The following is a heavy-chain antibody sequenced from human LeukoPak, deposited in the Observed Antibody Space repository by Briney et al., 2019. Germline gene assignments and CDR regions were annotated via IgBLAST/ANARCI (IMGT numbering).Heavy chain of an antibody. CDR3: ARDMLDYYDSSLPPGAFDI. D-gene: IGHD3-22*01. Sequence: VASVKVSCKASGYTFTSYGISWVRQAPGQGLEWMGWISAYNGNTNYAQKLQGRVTMTTDTSTSTAYMELRSLRSDDTAVYYCARDMLDYYDSSLPPGAFDIWGQGTMVTVSS. V-gene: IGHV1-18*01. CDR2: ISAYNGNT. CDR1: GYTFTSYG. J-gene: IGHJ3*02.